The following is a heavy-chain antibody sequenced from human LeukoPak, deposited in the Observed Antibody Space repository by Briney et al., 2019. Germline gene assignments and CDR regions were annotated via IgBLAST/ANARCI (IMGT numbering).Heavy chain of an antibody. J-gene: IGHJ6*02. V-gene: IGHV3-23*01. CDR2: ISASAGST. Sequence: GGSLSLSCEASGFTFSSYAMNWVRQAPGKGLEWVSTISASAGSTYYADSVKGRFTISRVNSKNTLYLQMNSLRAEDTAVYYCAKGVVPYYYYGMDVWGQGTTVTVSS. D-gene: IGHD2-15*01. CDR1: GFTFSSYA. CDR3: AKGVVPYYYYGMDV.